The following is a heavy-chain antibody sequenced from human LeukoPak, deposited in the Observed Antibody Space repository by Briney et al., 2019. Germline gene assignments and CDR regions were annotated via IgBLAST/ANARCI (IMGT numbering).Heavy chain of an antibody. CDR2: ISSSGSTI. J-gene: IGHJ6*02. Sequence: GGSLRLSCAASGFTFSDYYMSWIRQAPGKGLEWVSYISSSGSTIYYADSVKGRFTISRDNAKNSLYLQMNSLRAEDTAVYYCARSQIGGEGGPWFGGDKGYYYYGMDVWGQGTTVTVSS. CDR3: ARSQIGGEGGPWFGGDKGYYYYGMDV. CDR1: GFTFSDYY. V-gene: IGHV3-11*01. D-gene: IGHD3-10*01.